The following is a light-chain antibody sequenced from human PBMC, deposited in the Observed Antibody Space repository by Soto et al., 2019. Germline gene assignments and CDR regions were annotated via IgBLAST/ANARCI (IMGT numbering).Light chain of an antibody. CDR1: QNILYSSNNKNY. Sequence: DIVMTQSPDSLAVSLGERATINCKSSQNILYSSNNKNYLAWYRQKPGQPPKLLIYWASVRESGVPDRISGSGSGTDFTLTNSSLQAEDVAVYYCQQYYSTPPYTFGQGTKLEIK. CDR2: WAS. CDR3: QQYYSTPPYT. V-gene: IGKV4-1*01. J-gene: IGKJ2*01.